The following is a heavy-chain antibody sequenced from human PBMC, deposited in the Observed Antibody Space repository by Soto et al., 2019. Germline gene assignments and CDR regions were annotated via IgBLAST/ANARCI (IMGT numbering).Heavy chain of an antibody. D-gene: IGHD1-26*01. V-gene: IGHV3-23*01. CDR1: GFTFSSQA. J-gene: IGHJ5*02. CDR3: AKGGSFDH. CDR2: TIGSGTGT. Sequence: EVQLLESGGGLAQSGGSLRLSCAASGFTFSSQAMGWVRQAPGNGLEWVSSTIGSGTGTYYADSVKGRFTISRDNSKNTLYLQMNSLRAEDTALYYCAKGGSFDHWGQGTLVTVSS.